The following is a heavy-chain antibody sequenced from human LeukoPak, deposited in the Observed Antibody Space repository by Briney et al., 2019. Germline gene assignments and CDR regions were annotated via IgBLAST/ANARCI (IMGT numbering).Heavy chain of an antibody. Sequence: GGSLRLSCAASGFTFSSYAMSWVRQAPGKGLEWVSSISSSSSYIYYADSVKGRFTISRDNAKNSLYLQMNSLRPEDTAVYYCAKEGASTGWTFGAYWGQGTLVTVSS. CDR2: ISSSSSYI. D-gene: IGHD6-19*01. CDR3: AKEGASTGWTFGAY. J-gene: IGHJ4*02. V-gene: IGHV3-21*01. CDR1: GFTFSSYA.